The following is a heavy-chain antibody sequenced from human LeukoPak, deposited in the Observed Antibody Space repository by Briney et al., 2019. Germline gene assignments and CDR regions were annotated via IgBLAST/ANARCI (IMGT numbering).Heavy chain of an antibody. J-gene: IGHJ4*02. D-gene: IGHD3-22*01. CDR3: ARENPSGFYNRPIDY. V-gene: IGHV4-59*01. Sequence: SETLSLTCTVSGASISSYYWSWIRQPPGKGLEWIGDIYYSGSIKYNPSLKSRVTMSVDTSKNQFSLKLSSVTAADTAIYYCARENPSGFYNRPIDYWGQGTLVTVSS. CDR2: IYYSGSI. CDR1: GASISSYY.